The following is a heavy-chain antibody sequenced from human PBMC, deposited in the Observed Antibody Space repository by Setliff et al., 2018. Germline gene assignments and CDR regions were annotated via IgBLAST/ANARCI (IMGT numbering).Heavy chain of an antibody. CDR1: GGSISSSSYY. Sequence: SETLSLTCTVSGGSISSSSYYWGWIRQPPGKGLEWIGSIYYRGSTYYNPSLKSRVTISVDTSKNQFSLKLSSVTAADTAVYYCARLPKYSSSSVDNYFDYWGQGTLVTVSS. D-gene: IGHD6-6*01. CDR2: IYYRGST. V-gene: IGHV4-39*07. J-gene: IGHJ4*02. CDR3: ARLPKYSSSSVDNYFDY.